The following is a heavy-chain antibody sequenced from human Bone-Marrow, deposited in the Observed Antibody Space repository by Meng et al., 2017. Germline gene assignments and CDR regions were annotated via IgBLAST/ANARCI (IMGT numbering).Heavy chain of an antibody. V-gene: IGHV3-66*01. Sequence: EVQLVESGGDLVQPGGSLRLSCTASGFSVSNEFMSWVRQAQGKGLEWVSVIYSGGGTDYADSVKGRFTTSRDSSKNTMYLQMNNLRADDTAMYYCTGGEDHWGQGTLVTVSS. CDR2: IYSGGGT. J-gene: IGHJ4*02. CDR3: TGGEDH. CDR1: GFSVSNEF.